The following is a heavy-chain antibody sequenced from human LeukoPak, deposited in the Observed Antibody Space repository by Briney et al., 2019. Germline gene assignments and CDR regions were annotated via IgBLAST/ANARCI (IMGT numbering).Heavy chain of an antibody. V-gene: IGHV4-59*08. D-gene: IGHD4-17*01. Sequence: SETLSLTCTVSGGSISSYFWSWFRQPPGKGLEWIGYVHSSGSTNYNPSLKSRVAISIDTSKNQFSLKLASVTATDTALYYCARYASVTPWYFDLWGRGTLVTVSS. CDR2: VHSSGST. J-gene: IGHJ2*01. CDR3: ARYASVTPWYFDL. CDR1: GGSISSYF.